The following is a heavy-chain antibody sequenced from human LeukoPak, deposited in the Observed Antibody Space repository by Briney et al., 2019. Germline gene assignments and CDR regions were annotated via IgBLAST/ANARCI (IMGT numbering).Heavy chain of an antibody. CDR3: ARAGRLKAAVMYYFDY. D-gene: IGHD6-13*01. CDR1: GGSISTSSYY. CDR2: IFYSGST. J-gene: IGHJ4*02. V-gene: IGHV4-39*07. Sequence: SETLSLTCTVSGGSISTSSYYWGWVRQPPGKGLEWIGNIFYSGSTYYSPSLKSRVTISLDTSRNQFSLKLSSVTAADTAVYYCARAGRLKAAVMYYFDYWGQGTLVTVSS.